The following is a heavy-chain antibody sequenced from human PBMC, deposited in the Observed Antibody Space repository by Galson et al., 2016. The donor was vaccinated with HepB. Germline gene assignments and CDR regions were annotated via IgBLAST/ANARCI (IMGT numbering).Heavy chain of an antibody. CDR2: IFRDGST. D-gene: IGHD6-25*01. CDR1: GDSVSGGNW. J-gene: IGHJ4*02. V-gene: IGHV4-4*02. CDR3: VRYLSRPASHFDF. Sequence: ETLSLTCIVSGDSVSGGNWWSWVRLPPGGSLEWIGEIFRDGSTNYNPFLGSRVTISLDQFNNHFSLRLTSMTVADSALYYCVRYLSRPASHFDFWGQGRLVTVSS.